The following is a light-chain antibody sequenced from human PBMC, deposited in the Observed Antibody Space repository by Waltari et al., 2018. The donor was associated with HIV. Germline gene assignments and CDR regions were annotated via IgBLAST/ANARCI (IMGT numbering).Light chain of an antibody. CDR2: LVT. Sequence: DIVMTQSPISLSVPFGGAASISCKSTQSLQHSAGHTFLAWCFQKPGQSPQLLLFLVTNRASGVPDRFTGSASGRDFTLRISAVEADDAGIYYCMQSLQTPYTFGQGTRLEIK. CDR1: QSLQHSAGHTF. V-gene: IGKV2-28*01. J-gene: IGKJ2*01. CDR3: MQSLQTPYT.